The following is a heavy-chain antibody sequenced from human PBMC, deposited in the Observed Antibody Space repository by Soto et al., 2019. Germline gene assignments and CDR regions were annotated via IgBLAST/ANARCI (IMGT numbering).Heavy chain of an antibody. CDR3: ARGRWELRFDQ. CDR1: GGSISSYY. V-gene: IGHV4-59*12. J-gene: IGHJ4*02. Sequence: PSETLSLTCTVSGGSISSYYWSWIRQPPGKGLEWIGYIYYSGSTNYNPSLKSRVTISVDTSKNQFSVKLSSVTAADTAVYYCARGRWELRFDQWGQGTPVTVSS. CDR2: IYYSGST. D-gene: IGHD1-7*01.